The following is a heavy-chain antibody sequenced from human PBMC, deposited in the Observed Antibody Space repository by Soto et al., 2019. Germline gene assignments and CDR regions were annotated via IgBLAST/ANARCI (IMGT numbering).Heavy chain of an antibody. D-gene: IGHD2-2*01. CDR2: IYSGGST. CDR1: GFTVSTKY. J-gene: IGHJ4*02. Sequence: PGGSLRLSCAASGFTVSTKYMSWVRQAPGKGLEWVSVIYSGGSTFYADSVRGRFTISRDNSKNTVNLQMNSLRAEDTAVYYCARDPYAADYWSQGTLVTVSS. CDR3: ARDPYAADY. V-gene: IGHV3-66*01.